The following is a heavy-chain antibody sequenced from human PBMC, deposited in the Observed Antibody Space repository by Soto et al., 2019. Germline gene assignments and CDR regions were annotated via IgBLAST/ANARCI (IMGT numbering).Heavy chain of an antibody. CDR1: GYSFTSYW. D-gene: IGHD6-6*01. V-gene: IGHV5-51*01. J-gene: IGHJ6*02. Sequence: GESLKISCNGSGYSFTSYWIGWVRQMPWKGLEWMGIIYPGDSDTRYSPSFQGQVTISADKSISTAYLQWSSLKASDTAMYYCATILAGNSSSSTPKYYYYYYGMDVWGQGTTVTVSS. CDR2: IYPGDSDT. CDR3: ATILAGNSSSSTPKYYYYYYGMDV.